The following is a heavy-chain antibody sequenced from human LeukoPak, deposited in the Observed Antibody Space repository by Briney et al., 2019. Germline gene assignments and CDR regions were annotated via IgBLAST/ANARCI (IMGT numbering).Heavy chain of an antibody. Sequence: GASVKVSCKASGYTFTCYYMHWVRQAPGQGLEWMGRINPNSGGTNYAQKFQGRVTMTRDTSISTAHVELSRLRSDDTAVYYCASPTHWYFDLWGRGTLVTVSS. J-gene: IGHJ2*01. V-gene: IGHV1-2*06. CDR3: ASPTHWYFDL. CDR2: INPNSGGT. CDR1: GYTFTCYY.